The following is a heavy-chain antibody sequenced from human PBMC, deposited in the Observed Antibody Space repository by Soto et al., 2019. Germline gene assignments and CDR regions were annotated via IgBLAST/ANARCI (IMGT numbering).Heavy chain of an antibody. V-gene: IGHV1-46*03. Sequence: QVQLVQSGAEVKKPGASVKVSCKASGYTFTSYYFHWVRQAPGQGLEWVGLINPSGGSTTYARKFKGRVTMTRDTSTSTVYMELSSLRSEDTVVYFCARPNWNDVSYFDYWGQGTLVTVSS. D-gene: IGHD1-1*01. CDR1: GYTFTSYY. J-gene: IGHJ4*02. CDR2: INPSGGST. CDR3: ARPNWNDVSYFDY.